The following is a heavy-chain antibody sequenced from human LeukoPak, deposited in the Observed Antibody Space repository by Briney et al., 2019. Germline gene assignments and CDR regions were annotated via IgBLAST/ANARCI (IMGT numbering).Heavy chain of an antibody. J-gene: IGHJ4*02. CDR3: AREQEQQLVIDY. V-gene: IGHV1-18*01. CDR2: ISAYNGNT. Sequence: ASVKVSCKASGYTFTSYGISWVRQAPGQGLEWMGWISAYNGNTNYAQKLQGRVTMTTDTSTSTAYIELRSLRSDDTAVYYCAREQEQQLVIDYWGQGTLVTVSS. D-gene: IGHD6-13*01. CDR1: GYTFTSYG.